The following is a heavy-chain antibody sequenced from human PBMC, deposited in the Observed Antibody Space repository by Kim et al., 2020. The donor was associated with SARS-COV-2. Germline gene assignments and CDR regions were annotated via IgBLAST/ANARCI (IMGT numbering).Heavy chain of an antibody. CDR3: ARQGIGLYYYGVDV. D-gene: IGHD2-21*01. Sequence: SPSIQGQVTISADKSISTAYLQWSSLKASDTAMYYCARQGIGLYYYGVDVWGQGTTVTVSS. J-gene: IGHJ6*02. V-gene: IGHV5-51*01.